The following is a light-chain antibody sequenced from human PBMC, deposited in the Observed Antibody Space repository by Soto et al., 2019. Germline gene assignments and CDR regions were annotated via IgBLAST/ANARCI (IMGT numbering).Light chain of an antibody. V-gene: IGKV1-39*01. J-gene: IGKJ3*01. CDR3: QQSYTTPLT. CDR1: QSINTY. CDR2: GAS. Sequence: DTPMTQSPSSLSASVGDRVTITCRASQSINTYLNWFQQKPGEAPKLLIYGASSLHSGVPSRFSGSGSGTDFTLTISNLQPEDFATYYCQQSYTTPLTFGPGTRVDFK.